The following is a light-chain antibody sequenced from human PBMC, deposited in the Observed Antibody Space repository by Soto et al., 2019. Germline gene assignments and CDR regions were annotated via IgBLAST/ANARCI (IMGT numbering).Light chain of an antibody. CDR2: DVS. CDR3: SSYTSSSFYV. V-gene: IGLV2-14*01. CDR1: SSDVGGYNY. Sequence: QSALTQPASVSGSPGQSITISCTGTSSDVGGYNYVSWYQQHPGKAPKLMIYDVSNRPSGVSNRFSGSKSCNTASLTISGLQAEDEADYYCSSYTSSSFYVFGTGTKLTVL. J-gene: IGLJ1*01.